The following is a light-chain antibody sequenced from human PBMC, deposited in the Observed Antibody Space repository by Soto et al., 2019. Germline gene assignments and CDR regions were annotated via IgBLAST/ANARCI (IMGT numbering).Light chain of an antibody. V-gene: IGKV3-20*01. Sequence: EIVLTQSPGTLSLSPGERATLSCRASQSVSSSYLAWYQQKPGQAPRLLIYGASSRATGITDRFSGSWSGTDFTLTISRLEPEDFAVYYCQQYGSSRTFGQGTKVEIK. J-gene: IGKJ1*01. CDR1: QSVSSSY. CDR3: QQYGSSRT. CDR2: GAS.